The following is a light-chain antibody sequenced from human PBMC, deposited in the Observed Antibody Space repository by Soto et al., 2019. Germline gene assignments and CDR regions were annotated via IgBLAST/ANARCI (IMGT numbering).Light chain of an antibody. CDR1: QSVSSSF. J-gene: IGKJ4*01. Sequence: EIVLTQSPGTLSLSPGERAILSCRASQSVSSSFLAWCQQKPGQAPRLLIYSSPNRATGIPDRFSGSGSGTAFTLTISGLEPADFAVYYCQQYGRTPLPFGGGTKVEMK. CDR2: SSP. V-gene: IGKV3-20*01. CDR3: QQYGRTPLP.